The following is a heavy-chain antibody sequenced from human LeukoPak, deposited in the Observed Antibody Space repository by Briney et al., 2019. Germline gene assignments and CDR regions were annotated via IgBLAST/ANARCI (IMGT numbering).Heavy chain of an antibody. Sequence: GGSLRLSCAASGFTVSTNCMSWVRQAPGKGLEWVSLIYSGGITQYADSVKGRFTISRDNTKNTLYLQMTSLRAEDTAVYHCARDGYYDSSGYRKHDGFDIWGQGTLVTVSS. CDR2: IYSGGIT. CDR3: ARDGYYDSSGYRKHDGFDI. J-gene: IGHJ3*02. V-gene: IGHV3-66*01. D-gene: IGHD3-22*01. CDR1: GFTVSTNC.